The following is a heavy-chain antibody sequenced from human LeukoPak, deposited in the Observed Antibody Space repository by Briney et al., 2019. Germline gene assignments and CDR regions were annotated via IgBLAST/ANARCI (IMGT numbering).Heavy chain of an antibody. Sequence: SETLSLTCTVSGGSINNYYWSWIRQPAGKGLEWIGRIYTRGSTNYNPSLKSRVTMSVDTSKNQFSLKLSSVTAADTAVYSCAREGGDPRWLDPWGQGTLVTVSS. V-gene: IGHV4-4*07. J-gene: IGHJ5*02. D-gene: IGHD6-25*01. CDR2: IYTRGST. CDR1: GGSINNYY. CDR3: AREGGDPRWLDP.